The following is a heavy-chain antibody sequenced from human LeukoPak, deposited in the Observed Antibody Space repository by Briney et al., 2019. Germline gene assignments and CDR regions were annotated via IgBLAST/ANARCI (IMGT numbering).Heavy chain of an antibody. V-gene: IGHV3-48*02. CDR3: VRGYYSNSFDF. Sequence: SGGSLRLSCAASGYTFTSYSMSWVRQAPGKGLEWVSFISNSDDTRYYADSVRGRFTISGDDAKNSLYLQMSSLRDGDTAVYYCVRGYYSNSFDFWGQGTVVTVSS. J-gene: IGHJ3*01. CDR1: GYTFTSYS. D-gene: IGHD2/OR15-2a*01. CDR2: ISNSDDTR.